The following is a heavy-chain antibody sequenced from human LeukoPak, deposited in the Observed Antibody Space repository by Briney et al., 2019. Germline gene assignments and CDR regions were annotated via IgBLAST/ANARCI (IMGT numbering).Heavy chain of an antibody. J-gene: IGHJ4*02. Sequence: GGSLRLSCAASGFTFSSYAMNWVRQAPGKGLEWVSVISSSGTDTFYADSVKGRFTISRDNSKNTLYLQMNSLRADDTAIYYCAKGSYYYDSSGSFYYFDFWGQGTLVTVSS. CDR3: AKGSYYYDSSGSFYYFDF. V-gene: IGHV3-23*01. D-gene: IGHD3-22*01. CDR1: GFTFSSYA. CDR2: ISSSGTDT.